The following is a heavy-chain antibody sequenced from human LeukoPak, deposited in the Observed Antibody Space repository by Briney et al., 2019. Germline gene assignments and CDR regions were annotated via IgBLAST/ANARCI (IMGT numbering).Heavy chain of an antibody. J-gene: IGHJ2*01. D-gene: IGHD3-22*01. CDR3: ARVAYQYDSSGYYYNYWYFDL. Sequence: KSSETLSLTCTVSGGSISSYYWSWIRQPPGKGLEWIGYIYYSGSTNYNPSLKSRVTISVDTSKNQFSLKLSSVTAADTAVYYCARVAYQYDSSGYYYNYWYFDLWGRGTLVTVSS. V-gene: IGHV4-59*01. CDR1: GGSISSYY. CDR2: IYYSGST.